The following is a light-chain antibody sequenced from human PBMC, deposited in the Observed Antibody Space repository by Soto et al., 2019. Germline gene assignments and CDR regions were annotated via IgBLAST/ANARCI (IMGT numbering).Light chain of an antibody. V-gene: IGLV2-23*02. CDR2: EVS. CDR1: SSEVGSYNL. CDR3: CSYAGSSTYG. J-gene: IGLJ1*01. Sequence: QSALTQPASVSGSPGQSITLSCTGTSSEVGSYNLVSWYQQHPGKAPKLMIYEVSKRPSGVSNRFSGSKSGNTASLTISGLQAEDEADYYCCSYAGSSTYGFGTGTKVTVL.